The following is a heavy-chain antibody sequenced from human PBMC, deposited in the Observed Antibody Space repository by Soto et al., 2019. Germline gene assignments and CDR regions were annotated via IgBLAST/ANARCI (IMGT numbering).Heavy chain of an antibody. CDR2: ISYDGSNK. Sequence: QVQLVESGGGVVQPGRSLRLSCAASGFTFSSYAMHWVRQAPGTGLEWVAVISYDGSNKYYADSVKGRFTISRDNSKNTLYLQMNSLRAEDTAVYYCARGIGGSYGGGGHWGQGTLVTVSS. J-gene: IGHJ4*02. CDR1: GFTFSSYA. V-gene: IGHV3-30-3*01. CDR3: ARGIGGSYGGGGH. D-gene: IGHD1-26*01.